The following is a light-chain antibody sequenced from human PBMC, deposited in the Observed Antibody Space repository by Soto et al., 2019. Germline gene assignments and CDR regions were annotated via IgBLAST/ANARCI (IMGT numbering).Light chain of an antibody. CDR2: NDS. Sequence: SSELTQPPSLSVAPGQTATITCGGNDIGSKTVHWYQQRPGQAPVLVIYNDSGRPSDIPERFSGSTSGNMATLTIARVEAGDEADYYCHVWDSITDRVVFGGGTKLTVL. J-gene: IGLJ2*01. CDR1: DIGSKT. V-gene: IGLV3-21*02. CDR3: HVWDSITDRVV.